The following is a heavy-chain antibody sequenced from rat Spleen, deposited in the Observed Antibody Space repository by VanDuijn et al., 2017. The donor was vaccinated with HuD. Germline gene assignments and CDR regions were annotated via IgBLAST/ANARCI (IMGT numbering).Heavy chain of an antibody. CDR1: GFTFNNYW. V-gene: IGHV5-31*01. D-gene: IGHD1-4*01. J-gene: IGHJ3*01. Sequence: EVQLVKSGGGLVQPGRSLKLSCVASGFTFNNYWMTWIRQSPGKGLYWVASIPNFAGRTHYQDPVKGRFTISRDNAKRTLYLQMDSLRSEDTATYYCTSHGARVSRFAYWGQGTLVTVSS. CDR2: IPNFAGRT. CDR3: TSHGARVSRFAY.